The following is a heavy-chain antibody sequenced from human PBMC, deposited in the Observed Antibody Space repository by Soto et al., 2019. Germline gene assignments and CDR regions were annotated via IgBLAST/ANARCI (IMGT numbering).Heavy chain of an antibody. V-gene: IGHV4-30-4*01. CDR1: GGSISSGNHF. CDR3: ARGVVTPVHQGADDAFDL. CDR2: IFYSGTA. J-gene: IGHJ3*01. D-gene: IGHD3-3*01. Sequence: QVQLQEAGPGLVKPSQTLSLTCIVSGGSISSGNHFWSWIRQPPGKGLEWIGYIFYSGTAHYNSSLTSRVTISIDASKNQFSLNLSSVTAADTAMYYCARGVVTPVHQGADDAFDLWGQWTMVTVSS.